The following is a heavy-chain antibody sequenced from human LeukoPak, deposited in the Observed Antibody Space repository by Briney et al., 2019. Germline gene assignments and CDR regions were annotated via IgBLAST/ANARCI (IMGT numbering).Heavy chain of an antibody. Sequence: SQTLSLTCTVSGGSISSGVYYWSWIRQHPGKGLEWIGYIYYSGSTYYNPSLKSRVTISVDTSKNQFSLKLSSVTAADTAVYYCARALTGTYYFDYWGQGTLVTVSS. CDR1: GGSISSGVYY. D-gene: IGHD1-20*01. J-gene: IGHJ4*02. CDR3: ARALTGTYYFDY. V-gene: IGHV4-31*03. CDR2: IYYSGST.